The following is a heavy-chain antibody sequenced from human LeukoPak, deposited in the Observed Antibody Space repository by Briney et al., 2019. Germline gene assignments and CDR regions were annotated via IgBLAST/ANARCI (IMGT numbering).Heavy chain of an antibody. V-gene: IGHV3-21*01. CDR3: ASQAVSPRLWSNNNY. D-gene: IGHD4/OR15-4a*01. CDR1: GFTFSSYS. J-gene: IGHJ4*02. CDR2: ISSSSYI. Sequence: GGSLRLSCAASGFTFSSYSMNWVRQAPGKGLEWVSSISSSSYIYYADSVKGRFTISRDNAKNSLYLQMNSLRAEDTAVYYCASQAVSPRLWSNNNYWGQGTLVTVSS.